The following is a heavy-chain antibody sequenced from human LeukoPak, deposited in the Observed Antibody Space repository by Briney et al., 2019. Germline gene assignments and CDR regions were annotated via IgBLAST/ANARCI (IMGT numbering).Heavy chain of an antibody. CDR3: ARDFIHRVDYNAA. D-gene: IGHD5-24*01. J-gene: IGHJ5*02. Sequence: SETLSLTCTISGASISKFYWSWIRQPPGKGLEWIGCINYSGSTNYNPSLKSRVTISIDTSKNQMSLNLRSVIAADTAVYYCARDFIHRVDYNAAWGQGAPVSVSS. CDR1: GASISKFY. CDR2: INYSGST. V-gene: IGHV4-59*01.